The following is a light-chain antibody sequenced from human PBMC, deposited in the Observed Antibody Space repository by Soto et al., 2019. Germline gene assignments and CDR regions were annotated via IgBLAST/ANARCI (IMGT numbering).Light chain of an antibody. CDR3: QQYKNWPPIT. V-gene: IGKV3-15*01. J-gene: IGKJ4*01. CDR2: SAS. CDR1: QSIRNN. Sequence: EIVMTQSPATLSVSPGERATLSCRASQSIRNNLAWYQQKLGQAHRLLIYSASIRATGIPARFSGSGSGTEFTLTISSLQSEDFAVYYCQQYKNWPPITFGGGTKVEIK.